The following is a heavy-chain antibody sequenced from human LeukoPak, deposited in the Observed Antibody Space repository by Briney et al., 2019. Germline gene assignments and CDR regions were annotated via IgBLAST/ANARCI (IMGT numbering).Heavy chain of an antibody. J-gene: IGHJ4*02. CDR1: GGSISSGPYF. CDR3: ARLLNWNDVPDY. D-gene: IGHD1-20*01. Sequence: PSQTLSLTCSVSGGSISSGPYFWSWIRQSPGQGLEWIGYIWPSGSTNYNPSLSGRVAISLDKSRNHFTLMVTAVTAADTAVYYCARLLNWNDVPDYWGQGTLVTVSS. V-gene: IGHV4-30-2*06. CDR2: IWPSGST.